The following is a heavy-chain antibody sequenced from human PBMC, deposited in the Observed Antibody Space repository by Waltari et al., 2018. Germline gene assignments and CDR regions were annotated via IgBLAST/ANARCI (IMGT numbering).Heavy chain of an antibody. CDR1: GGSINGYY. CDR3: ARLNYYDSSGYFYEEY. CDR2: IYYSGST. J-gene: IGHJ4*02. D-gene: IGHD3-22*01. Sequence: QVQLQESGPGLVKPSETLSLTCTVSGGSINGYYWTWIRQPPGKGLEWIGYIYYSGSTNYNPSLKSRVTISLDTSKNQFSLKLSSVTAADTAVYYCARLNYYDSSGYFYEEYWGQGTLVTVSS. V-gene: IGHV4-59*01.